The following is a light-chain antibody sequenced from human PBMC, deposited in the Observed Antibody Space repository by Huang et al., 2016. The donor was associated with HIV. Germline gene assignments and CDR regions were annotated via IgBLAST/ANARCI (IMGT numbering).Light chain of an antibody. CDR1: QAIGTY. CDR2: GVS. V-gene: IGKV1-39*01. CDR3: QQSYSALIT. J-gene: IGKJ5*01. Sequence: IQLTQSPTSLSASVGDRVAIACRASQAIGTYLNWFQQKPGRAPKLLISGVSSLHTGVPSRFIVSGSGTEFTLTIRGLQFDDFATYFCQQSYSALITFGQGTRLEIK.